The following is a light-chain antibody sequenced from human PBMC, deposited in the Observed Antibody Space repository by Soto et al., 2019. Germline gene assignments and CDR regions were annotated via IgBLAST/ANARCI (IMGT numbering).Light chain of an antibody. CDR3: SSYAGSNNLV. Sequence: QSALTQPPSASGSPGQSVTISCTGTSSDVGVYNYVSWYQRHPGKAPKLMIYEVSKRPSGVPDRFSGSKSGNTASLTVSGLQAEDEADYYCSSYAGSNNLVFGGGTKLTVL. CDR2: EVS. J-gene: IGLJ3*02. CDR1: SSDVGVYNY. V-gene: IGLV2-8*01.